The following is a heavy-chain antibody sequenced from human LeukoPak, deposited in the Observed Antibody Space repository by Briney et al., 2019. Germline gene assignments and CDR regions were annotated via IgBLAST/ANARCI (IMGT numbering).Heavy chain of an antibody. V-gene: IGHV3-23*01. D-gene: IGHD3-10*01. CDR3: AKDYYYGSGSYPRGFDP. Sequence: GGSLRLSCAASGFTFSSYAMNWVRQAPGKGLEWVSGSSGSGGRTYYADAVKGRFTISRDNSKNTLYLQMNSLRAEDTAVYYCAKDYYYGSGSYPRGFDPWGQGTLVTVSS. CDR1: GFTFSSYA. CDR2: SSGSGGRT. J-gene: IGHJ5*02.